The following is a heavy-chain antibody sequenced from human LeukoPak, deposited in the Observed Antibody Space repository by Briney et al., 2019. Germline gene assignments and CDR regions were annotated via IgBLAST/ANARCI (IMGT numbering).Heavy chain of an antibody. V-gene: IGHV3-30*02. Sequence: GGSLRLSCAASGFTFSSYGMHWVRQAPGKGLEWVAFIRYDGSNKYYADSVKGRFTISRDNSKNTLYLQMNSLRAEDTAVYSCAKNFWSDKYYYYYMDVWGKGTTVTVSS. J-gene: IGHJ6*03. D-gene: IGHD3-3*01. CDR3: AKNFWSDKYYYYYMDV. CDR2: IRYDGSNK. CDR1: GFTFSSYG.